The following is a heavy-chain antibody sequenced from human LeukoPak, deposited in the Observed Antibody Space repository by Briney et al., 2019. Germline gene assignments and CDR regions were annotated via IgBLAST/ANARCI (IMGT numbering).Heavy chain of an antibody. CDR1: GFTFSSYS. CDR2: ISSSSSYI. Sequence: GGSLRLSCAASGFTFSSYSMNWVRQAPGKGLEWVSSISSSSSYIYYAGSVKGRFTISRDNAKNSLYLQMNSLRAEDTAVYYCAREAPGAFDIWGQGTMVTVSS. V-gene: IGHV3-21*01. CDR3: AREAPGAFDI. J-gene: IGHJ3*02.